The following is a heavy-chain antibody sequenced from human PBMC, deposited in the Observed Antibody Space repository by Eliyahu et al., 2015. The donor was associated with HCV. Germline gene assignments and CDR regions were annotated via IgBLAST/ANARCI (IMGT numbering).Heavy chain of an antibody. CDR2: INPSGDST. V-gene: IGHV1-46*01. Sequence: QVQLVQSGTAVKKPGASVKVSCRAXGYTFTSYYIHWVRQAPGQGLEWMGIINPSGDSTSYTQKFQGRLTMTRDTSTNTVYMELSSLRSEDTAVYYCARGGSRYIDTPGFDFWGQGALVIVSS. J-gene: IGHJ4*02. D-gene: IGHD5-18*01. CDR3: ARGGSRYIDTPGFDF. CDR1: GYTFTSYY.